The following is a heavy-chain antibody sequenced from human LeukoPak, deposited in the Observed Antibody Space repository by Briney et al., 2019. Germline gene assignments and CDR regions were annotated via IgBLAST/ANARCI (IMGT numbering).Heavy chain of an antibody. D-gene: IGHD3-3*01. V-gene: IGHV3-11*01. CDR3: ARWSLAYDFWSGYSAHFDY. Sequence: GGSLRLPCAASGFTFSDYYMSWIRQAPGKGLEWVSYISSSGSTIYYADSVKGRFTISRDNAKNSLYLQMNSLRAEDTAVYYCARWSLAYDFWSGYSAHFDYWGQGTLVTVSS. CDR1: GFTFSDYY. J-gene: IGHJ4*02. CDR2: ISSSGSTI.